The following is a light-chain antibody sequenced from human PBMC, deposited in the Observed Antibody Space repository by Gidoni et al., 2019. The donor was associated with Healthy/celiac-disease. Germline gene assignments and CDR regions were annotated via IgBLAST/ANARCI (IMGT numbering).Light chain of an antibody. CDR3: QQLRT. J-gene: IGKJ1*01. Sequence: EIVMTQSPATLSVSPGERATLSCRASQSVSSNLAWYQQKPGQAPRLLIYGASTRATGIPARFSGSGSGTEFTLTLSSLQSEDFAVYYCQQLRTFGQGTKVEIK. CDR1: QSVSSN. CDR2: GAS. V-gene: IGKV3-15*01.